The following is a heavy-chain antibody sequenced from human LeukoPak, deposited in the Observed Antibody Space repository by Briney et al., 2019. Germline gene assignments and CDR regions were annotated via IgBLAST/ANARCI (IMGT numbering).Heavy chain of an antibody. Sequence: ASVKVSCKASGYTFNSYGISWVRQAPGQGLEWMGWINPNNGDTNYVQKLQGRVTMTRDTSISTAYMELTRLRSDDTAVYYCAREGGYDILTGYQDYWGQGTLVTVSS. D-gene: IGHD3-9*01. J-gene: IGHJ4*02. V-gene: IGHV1-2*02. CDR1: GYTFNSYG. CDR3: AREGGYDILTGYQDY. CDR2: INPNNGDT.